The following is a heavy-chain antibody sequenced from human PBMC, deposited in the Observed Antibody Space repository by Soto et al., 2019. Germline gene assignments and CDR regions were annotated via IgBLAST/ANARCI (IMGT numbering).Heavy chain of an antibody. CDR1: GFTFSSYA. CDR2: IIPTFGTA. V-gene: IGHV1-69*01. Sequence: QVQLVQSGAEVKKPGSSVKVSCKASGFTFSSYAISWVRQAPGQGLEGMGGIIPTFGTANYAQKFQGRVTITADESTSSAYMELSRLITDDTAAYYCSRGRAVAGQESCFDPWGQGTLVTVSS. D-gene: IGHD6-19*01. CDR3: SRGRAVAGQESCFDP. J-gene: IGHJ5*02.